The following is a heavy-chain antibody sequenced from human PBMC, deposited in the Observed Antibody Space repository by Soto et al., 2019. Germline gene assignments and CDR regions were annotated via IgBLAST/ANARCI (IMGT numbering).Heavy chain of an antibody. CDR2: ISSSGRSI. J-gene: IGHJ6*02. CDR1: GFTFSSYE. V-gene: IGHV3-48*03. CDR3: ARDDGMDV. Sequence: PGGSLRLSCVASGFTFSSYEMNWVRQAPGKGLEWVSYISSSGRSIYYADSVKGRFTISRDNAKNSLYLQMNSLRAEDTAVYYCARDDGMDVWGQGTTVTVSS.